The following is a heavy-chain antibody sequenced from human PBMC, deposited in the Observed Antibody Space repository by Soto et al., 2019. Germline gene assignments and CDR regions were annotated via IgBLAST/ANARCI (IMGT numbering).Heavy chain of an antibody. D-gene: IGHD5-12*01. CDR1: GGTFSSYT. J-gene: IGHJ3*02. Sequence: SVKVSCKASGGTFSSYTISWVRQAPGQGLEWMGRIIPILGIANYAQKFQGRVTITADKSTSTAYMELSSLRSEDTAVYYCAREDGGYDTNAFDIWGQGTMVTVSS. CDR2: IIPILGIA. CDR3: AREDGGYDTNAFDI. V-gene: IGHV1-69*04.